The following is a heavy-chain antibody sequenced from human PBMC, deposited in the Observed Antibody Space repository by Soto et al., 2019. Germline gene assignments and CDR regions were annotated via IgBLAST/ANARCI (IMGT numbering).Heavy chain of an antibody. CDR1: GGTFSIYA. CDR2: IIPIFGTA. J-gene: IGHJ6*02. D-gene: IGHD6-13*01. CDR3: PRDRPTSGIRAQDYYYVMDV. V-gene: IGHV1-69*13. Sequence: SVKVSCKASGGTFSIYAISWVRQAPGQGLEWMGGIIPIFGTANYAQKFQGRVTITADESTSTAYMELRSLRSEDTAVYYCPRDRPTSGIRAQDYYYVMDVWGQGTTVTVSS.